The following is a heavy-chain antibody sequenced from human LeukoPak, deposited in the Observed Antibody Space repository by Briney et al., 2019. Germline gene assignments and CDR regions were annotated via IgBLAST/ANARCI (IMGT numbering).Heavy chain of an antibody. V-gene: IGHV4-61*08. CDR1: GGSISSGGYS. J-gene: IGHJ4*02. CDR3: ARGGSSGWPGIDY. Sequence: PSETLSLTCAVSGGSISSGGYSWSWIRQPPGKGLEWIGYIYYSGSTNYNPSLKSRVTISVDTSKNQFSLKLSSVTAADTAVYYCARGGSSGWPGIDYWGQGTLVTVSS. CDR2: IYYSGST. D-gene: IGHD6-19*01.